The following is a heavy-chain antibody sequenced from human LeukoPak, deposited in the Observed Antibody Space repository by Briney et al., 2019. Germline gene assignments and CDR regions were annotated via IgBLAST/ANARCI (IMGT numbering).Heavy chain of an antibody. CDR1: GFTFTDYW. Sequence: GGSLRLSCAVSGFTFTDYWMNWVRQAPGKGLEWVASIRQDGGEKTYVDSVKGRFTISRDNSKNSLYLQINSLRAEDTAVYYCARDREYTDYLHNWFDPWGQGTLVTVSS. J-gene: IGHJ5*02. CDR2: IRQDGGEK. V-gene: IGHV3-7*01. CDR3: ARDREYTDYLHNWFDP. D-gene: IGHD4-11*01.